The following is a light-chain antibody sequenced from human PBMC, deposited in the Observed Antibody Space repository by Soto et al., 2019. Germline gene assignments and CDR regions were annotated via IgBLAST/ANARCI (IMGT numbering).Light chain of an antibody. J-gene: IGKJ4*01. Sequence: EIVLTQSPCTLSFSTGERATLSCRASQSVSSSYLAWYQQKPGQAPRLLIYGASSRATGIPDRFSGSGSGTDFTLTISSLPSEDFAVYYCQQYTNWPLTFAGGSKVDVK. CDR1: QSVSSSY. V-gene: IGKV3-20*01. CDR2: GAS. CDR3: QQYTNWPLT.